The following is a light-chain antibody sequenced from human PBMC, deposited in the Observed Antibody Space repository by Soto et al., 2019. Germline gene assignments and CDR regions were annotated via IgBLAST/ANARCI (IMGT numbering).Light chain of an antibody. V-gene: IGLV2-14*01. J-gene: IGLJ1*01. CDR1: SSDVGYDNY. Sequence: QSALTQPASVSGSPGQSITISCTGTSSDVGYDNYVSWYQQHPGRAPKSLIYEVSNRPSGVSNRFSGSKSGNTASLTISGLQAEDEADYYCSSYKSTSNYVFGTGTKVTVL. CDR3: SSYKSTSNYV. CDR2: EVS.